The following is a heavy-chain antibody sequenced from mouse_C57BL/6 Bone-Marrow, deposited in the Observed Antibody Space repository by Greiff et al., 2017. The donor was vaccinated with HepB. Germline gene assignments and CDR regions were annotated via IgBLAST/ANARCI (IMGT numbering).Heavy chain of an antibody. J-gene: IGHJ3*01. CDR2: SRNKANDYTT. V-gene: IGHV7-1*01. CDR3: ARDLFPY. CDR1: GFTFSDFY. Sequence: EVNVVESGGGLVQSGRSLRLSCATSGFTFSDFYMEWVRQAPGKGLEWIAASRNKANDYTTEYSASVKGRFIVSRDTSQSILYLQMNALRAEDTAIYYCARDLFPYWGQGTLVTVSA.